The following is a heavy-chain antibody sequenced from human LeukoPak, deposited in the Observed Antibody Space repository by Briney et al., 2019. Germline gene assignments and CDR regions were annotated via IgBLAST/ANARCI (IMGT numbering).Heavy chain of an antibody. Sequence: PGGSLRLSCAASGFTFSSYTMSWVRQAPGKGLEWVSVIYSGGSTYYADSVKGRFTISRDNSKNTLYLQMNSLRAEDTAVYYCAGKRDILTGYYTHFDYWGQGTLVTVSS. V-gene: IGHV3-66*01. CDR1: GFTFSSYT. J-gene: IGHJ4*02. D-gene: IGHD3-9*01. CDR2: IYSGGST. CDR3: AGKRDILTGYYTHFDY.